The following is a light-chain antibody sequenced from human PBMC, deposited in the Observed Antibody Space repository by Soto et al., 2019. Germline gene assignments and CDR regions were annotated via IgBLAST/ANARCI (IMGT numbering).Light chain of an antibody. CDR3: TSYTSTSTVV. Sequence: QSALTQPASVSGSPGQSITISCTGTSSDVGRYNYVSWYQQHPGKAPKLMIYDVTNRPSGVSNRFSGSKSGNTASLTISGLQPEDEADYYCTSYTSTSTVVFGGGTQLTVL. J-gene: IGLJ2*01. CDR2: DVT. CDR1: SSDVGRYNY. V-gene: IGLV2-14*01.